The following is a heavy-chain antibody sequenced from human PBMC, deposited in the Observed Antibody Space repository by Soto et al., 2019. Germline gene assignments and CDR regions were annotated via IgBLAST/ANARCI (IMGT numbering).Heavy chain of an antibody. Sequence: QITLKESGPTLVKPTQTLTLTCTFSDFSLSTSGLGVGWIRQPPGKALEWRAVIYWDDDKRSSPSLKSRLTITKDTSNNQVVLTMTNMDPVDTATHYCAHYRAAYCYFDLWGRGTLVTVSS. CDR1: DFSLSTSGLG. CDR2: IYWDDDK. J-gene: IGHJ2*01. CDR3: AHYRAAYCYFDL. V-gene: IGHV2-5*02. D-gene: IGHD6-13*01.